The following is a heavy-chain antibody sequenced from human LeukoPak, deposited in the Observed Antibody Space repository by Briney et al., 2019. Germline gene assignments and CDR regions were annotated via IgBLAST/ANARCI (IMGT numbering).Heavy chain of an antibody. Sequence: GGSLRLSCAASGFTFSSYGMSWVRQAPGKGLEWVSGIKWNGGSTGYADSVKGRFTISRDNAKNSLFLRMNSLRAEDTALYYCARAPGVNYYYYMDVWGKGTTVTVSS. CDR3: ARAPGVNYYYYMDV. CDR2: IKWNGGST. D-gene: IGHD2-8*01. V-gene: IGHV3-20*04. J-gene: IGHJ6*03. CDR1: GFTFSSYG.